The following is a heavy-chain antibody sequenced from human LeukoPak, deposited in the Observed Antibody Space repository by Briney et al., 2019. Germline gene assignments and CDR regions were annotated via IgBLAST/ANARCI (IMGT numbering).Heavy chain of an antibody. V-gene: IGHV5-51*01. Sequence: LGESLKISCKGSGYTFTTYWIGWVRQMPGKGLEWMGLIYPDDSDTRYSPSFQGQVTISADKSISTAYLQWSSLKASDTAMYYCARLPHSSLGYWGQGTLVTVSS. CDR3: ARLPHSSLGY. CDR1: GYTFTTYW. D-gene: IGHD6-13*01. CDR2: IYPDDSDT. J-gene: IGHJ4*02.